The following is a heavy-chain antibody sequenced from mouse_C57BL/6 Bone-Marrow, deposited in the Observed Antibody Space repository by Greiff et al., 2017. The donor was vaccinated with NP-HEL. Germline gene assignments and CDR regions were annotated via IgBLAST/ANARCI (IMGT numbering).Heavy chain of an antibody. V-gene: IGHV3-6*01. CDR3: ARERDYYGSSSFAY. J-gene: IGHJ3*01. Sequence: EVQLVESGPGLVKPSQSLSLTCSVTGYSITSGYYWNWIRQFPGNKLEWMGYISYDGSNNYNPSLKNRISITRDTSKNQFFLKLNSVTTEDTATYYCARERDYYGSSSFAYWGQGTLVTVSA. CDR2: ISYDGSN. D-gene: IGHD1-1*01. CDR1: GYSITSGYY.